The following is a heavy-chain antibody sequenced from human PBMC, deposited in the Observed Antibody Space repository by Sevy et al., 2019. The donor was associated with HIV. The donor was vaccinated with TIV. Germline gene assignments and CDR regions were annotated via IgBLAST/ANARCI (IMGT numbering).Heavy chain of an antibody. J-gene: IGHJ4*02. CDR1: GGTFSSYA. Sequence: ASVKVSCKASGGTFSSYAISWVRQAPGQGLEWMGGMIPIFGTANYAQKFQGRVTITADKSTSTAYMELSSLRSEDTAVYYCARVLKSSGPSYFDYWGQGTLVTVSS. CDR2: MIPIFGTA. CDR3: ARVLKSSGPSYFDY. V-gene: IGHV1-69*06. D-gene: IGHD6-19*01.